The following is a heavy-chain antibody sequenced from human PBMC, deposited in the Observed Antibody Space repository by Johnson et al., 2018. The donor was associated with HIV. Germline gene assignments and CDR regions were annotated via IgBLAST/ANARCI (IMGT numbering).Heavy chain of an antibody. D-gene: IGHD1-26*01. V-gene: IGHV3-11*01. CDR1: GFTFSDYY. J-gene: IGHJ3*02. CDR2: ISSTVSTI. Sequence: QVQLVESGGGVVQPGRSLRLSCAASGFTFSDYYMSWIRQAPGKGLEWVSYISSTVSTINYADSVRGRFTISRDNAKNSLYLQMNSLRAEDTAVYYWARERGALRELPRDDAFDIWGQGTMVTVSS. CDR3: ARERGALRELPRDDAFDI.